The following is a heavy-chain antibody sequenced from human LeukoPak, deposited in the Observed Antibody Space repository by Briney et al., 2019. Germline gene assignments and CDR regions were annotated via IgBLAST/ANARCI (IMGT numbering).Heavy chain of an antibody. CDR1: GLTFSDYH. CDR2: VSKDGTKN. D-gene: IGHD5-24*01. J-gene: IGHJ4*02. V-gene: IGHV3-30-3*01. CDR3: ARDSSDAYNPEPGY. Sequence: GGSLRLSCAASGLTFSDYHIHWVRQAPGEGLEWVAFVSKDGTKNYYADSVNGRFTVSRDNSKNTLYLQMNSLRPEDTAVYYCARDSSDAYNPEPGYWGQGTLVTVSS.